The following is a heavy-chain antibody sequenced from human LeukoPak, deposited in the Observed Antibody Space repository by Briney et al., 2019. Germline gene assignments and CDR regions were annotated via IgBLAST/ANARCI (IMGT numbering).Heavy chain of an antibody. CDR2: IRPNSGVT. D-gene: IGHD5-24*01. J-gene: IGHJ3*02. CDR3: ARDAGWWIERDGYNYDAFDI. V-gene: IGHV1-2*02. CDR1: GYTFAAYY. Sequence: ASVMVSCKASGYTFAAYYMYWVRQAPGQGLEWMGWIRPNSGVTNYTQKFQGRVTMTRDTSISTAYMELSRLRSDDTAVYYCARDAGWWIERDGYNYDAFDIWGQGTMVTVSS.